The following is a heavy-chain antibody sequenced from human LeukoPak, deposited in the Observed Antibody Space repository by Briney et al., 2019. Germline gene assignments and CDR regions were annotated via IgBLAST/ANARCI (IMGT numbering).Heavy chain of an antibody. V-gene: IGHV3-23*01. J-gene: IGHJ4*02. CDR2: ISGGGGNT. D-gene: IGHD6-13*01. Sequence: SGGSLRLSCVVSGFTFSSYAMSWVRQAPGKGLEWVSAISGGGGNTYYADSVEGRFTISRDNSKNTLYLQMNSLRAEDTAVYYCARDYSTSWLRFFDYWGQGTLVTVSS. CDR1: GFTFSSYA. CDR3: ARDYSTSWLRFFDY.